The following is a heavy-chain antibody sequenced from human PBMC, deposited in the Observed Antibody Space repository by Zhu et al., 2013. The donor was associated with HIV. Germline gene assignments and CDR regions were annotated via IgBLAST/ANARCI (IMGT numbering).Heavy chain of an antibody. Sequence: EVQLVESGGGLVQPGGSLRLSCAASGFTFSSYSMNWVRQAPGKGLEWVSYISSRGVTIYYADSLKGRFTISRDNAKNSLYLQMDSLRAEDTAVYYCARGGVSGSYGYWGQGTLGHRLL. D-gene: IGHD1-26*01. CDR3: ARGGVSGSYGY. CDR1: GFTFSSYS. V-gene: IGHV3-48*04. CDR2: ISSRGVTI. J-gene: IGHJ4*02.